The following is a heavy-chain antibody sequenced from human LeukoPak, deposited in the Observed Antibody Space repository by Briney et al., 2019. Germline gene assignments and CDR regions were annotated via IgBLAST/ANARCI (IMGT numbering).Heavy chain of an antibody. CDR3: ARASYYYGSGSYYIDY. Sequence: SETLSLTCTVSGGSISNSSSYWGWIRQPPGKGLEWIGSIYYSGSTYYNPSLKSRVTISVDTSKNQFSLKLSSVTAADTAVYYCARASYYYGSGSYYIDYWGQGTLVTVSS. CDR1: GGSISNSSSY. J-gene: IGHJ4*02. D-gene: IGHD3-10*01. CDR2: IYYSGST. V-gene: IGHV4-39*01.